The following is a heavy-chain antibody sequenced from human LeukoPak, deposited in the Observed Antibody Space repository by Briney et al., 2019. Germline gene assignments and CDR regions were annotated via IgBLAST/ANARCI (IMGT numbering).Heavy chain of an antibody. CDR2: IYYSGST. J-gene: IGHJ4*02. CDR3: ARETAWSIVGALH. Sequence: SQTLSLTCAVSGGSISSGDYYWSWIRQPPGKGLEWIGYIYYSGSTYYNPSLKSRVTISVDTSKNQFSLKLSSVTAADTAVYYCARETAWSIVGALHWGQGTLVTVSS. D-gene: IGHD1-26*01. CDR1: GGSISSGDYY. V-gene: IGHV4-30-4*08.